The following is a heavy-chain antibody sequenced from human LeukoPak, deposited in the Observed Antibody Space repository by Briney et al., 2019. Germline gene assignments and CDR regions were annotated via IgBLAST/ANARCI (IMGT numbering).Heavy chain of an antibody. CDR3: ARFIAAPYYFDY. D-gene: IGHD6-13*01. CDR2: ISGSGGST. V-gene: IGHV3-23*01. CDR1: GFTFSSYA. J-gene: IGHJ4*02. Sequence: GGSLRLSCAASGFTFSSYAMSWVRQAPGKGLEWVSAISGSGGSTYYADSVKGRFTISRDNSKNTLYLQMNSLRAEDTAVYYCARFIAAPYYFDYWGRGTLVTISS.